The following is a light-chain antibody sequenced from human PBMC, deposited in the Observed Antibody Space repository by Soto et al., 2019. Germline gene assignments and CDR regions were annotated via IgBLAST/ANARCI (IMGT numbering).Light chain of an antibody. J-gene: IGLJ1*01. Sequence: SYELTQPPSVSVAPGQTARITCGGSNIGSKSAHWYQQKPGQAPMMVVCANSDRPSGIPERFSGSNSENTATLTISRVEAGDEADYYCHVWDSGSAHHVFGTGTKVTVL. CDR1: NIGSKS. CDR2: ANS. V-gene: IGLV3-21*02. CDR3: HVWDSGSAHHV.